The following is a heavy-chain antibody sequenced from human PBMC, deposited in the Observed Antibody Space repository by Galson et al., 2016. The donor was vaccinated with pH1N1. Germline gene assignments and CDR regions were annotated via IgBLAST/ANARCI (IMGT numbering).Heavy chain of an antibody. D-gene: IGHD3-10*02. J-gene: IGHJ4*02. V-gene: IGHV3-64D*09. Sequence: SLRLSCAASGFSFSSDAMHWVRQAPGKRLEYVSAISGDAVNAYYADSVKGRFTISRDNSKDTLYLQMTSLRAEDTGVYYCVKDASYVENQKDSWGQGTLVTVSS. CDR1: GFSFSSDA. CDR3: VKDASYVENQKDS. CDR2: ISGDAVNA.